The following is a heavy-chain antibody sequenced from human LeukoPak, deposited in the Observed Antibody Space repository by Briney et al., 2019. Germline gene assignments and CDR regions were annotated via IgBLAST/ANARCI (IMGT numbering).Heavy chain of an antibody. J-gene: IGHJ6*03. CDR2: ISGSGDST. D-gene: IGHD2-2*01. V-gene: IGHV3-23*01. CDR1: GFTFSSDA. CDR3: ARGYCSSTSCTPYYYFYYMDV. Sequence: PGGSLRLSCAASGFTFSSDAMSWVRQAPGKGLEWVSGISGSGDSTNYADSVKGRFTISRDSSKNTLYLQMNSLRAEDTAIYYCARGYCSSTSCTPYYYFYYMDVWGKGTTVTVSS.